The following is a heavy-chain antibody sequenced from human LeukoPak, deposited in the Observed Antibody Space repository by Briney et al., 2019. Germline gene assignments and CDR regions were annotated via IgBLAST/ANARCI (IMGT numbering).Heavy chain of an antibody. CDR1: GFTVSSNF. CDR2: IYSGGST. D-gene: IGHD3-10*01. V-gene: IGHV3-66*01. J-gene: IGHJ4*02. CDR3: ARGGDSLHY. Sequence: GSLRLSCAASGFTVSSNFMTWVRQAPGQGLEWVSVIYSGGSTYYADSVKDRFTISRDNSKNMLYLQMNSLRAEDTAVYYCARGGDSLHYWGQGTLVTVSS.